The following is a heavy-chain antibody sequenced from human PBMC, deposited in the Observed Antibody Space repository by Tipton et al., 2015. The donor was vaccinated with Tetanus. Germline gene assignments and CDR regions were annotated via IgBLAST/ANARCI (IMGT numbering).Heavy chain of an antibody. D-gene: IGHD2-21*01. V-gene: IGHV4-31*03. CDR2: IYYTGNT. J-gene: IGHJ6*02. CDR3: ARERIEAFYYHGLDV. CDR1: GGSIRSGGFY. Sequence: TLSLTCTVSGGSIRSGGFYWSWIRQYPVKGLEWIGYIYYTGNTYYNPSLKSRVTISVDTSKNQFSLKLSSVTAADTAVYYCARERIEAFYYHGLDVWGPGTTVTVSS.